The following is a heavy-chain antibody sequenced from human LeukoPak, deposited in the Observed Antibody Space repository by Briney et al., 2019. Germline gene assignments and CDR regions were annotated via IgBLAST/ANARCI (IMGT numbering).Heavy chain of an antibody. CDR1: GFTFSSYW. V-gene: IGHV3-7*01. Sequence: GGSLRLSRVASGFTFSSYWMSWVRQAPGKGLEWVANIKQDGSEKHYVESVKGRFTISRDNAKNSLDLQMNSLRAEDTAVYYCAALDSSGYHRGYWGQGILVTVSS. J-gene: IGHJ4*02. D-gene: IGHD3-22*01. CDR2: IKQDGSEK. CDR3: AALDSSGYHRGY.